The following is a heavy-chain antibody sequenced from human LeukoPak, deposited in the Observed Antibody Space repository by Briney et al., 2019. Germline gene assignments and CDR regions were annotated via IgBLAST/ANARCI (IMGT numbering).Heavy chain of an antibody. CDR2: FDPEDGET. V-gene: IGHV1-24*01. CDR1: GYTLTELS. CDR3: ATGPYGPRGSVWFDP. J-gene: IGHJ5*02. D-gene: IGHD4-17*01. Sequence: ASVKGSCKVSGYTLTELSMHWVRQAPGKGLEWRGGFDPEDGETIYAQKFQGRGTMTEDTSTDTAYMELSSLRSEDTAVYYCATGPYGPRGSVWFDPWGQGTLVTVSS.